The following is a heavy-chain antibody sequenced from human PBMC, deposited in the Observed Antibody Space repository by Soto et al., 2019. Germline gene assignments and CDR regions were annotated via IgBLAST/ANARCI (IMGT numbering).Heavy chain of an antibody. Sequence: QVQLVQSGAEEKKPGASVKVSCKASGYTFTSYAMHWVRQAPGQGLEWMGWINAGNGNTKYSQKFQGRVTITRDTSASTADMELSSLRSEDTAVYYCARAVAVPADFDYWGQGTRVTVSS. D-gene: IGHD6-19*01. CDR2: INAGNGNT. CDR3: ARAVAVPADFDY. CDR1: GYTFTSYA. V-gene: IGHV1-3*05. J-gene: IGHJ4*02.